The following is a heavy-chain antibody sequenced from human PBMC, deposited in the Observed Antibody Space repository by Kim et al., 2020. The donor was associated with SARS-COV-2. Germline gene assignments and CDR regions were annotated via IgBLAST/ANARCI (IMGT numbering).Heavy chain of an antibody. D-gene: IGHD2-15*01. Sequence: GRFTISRDNAKNSLYLQMNRLRVEDTAVYYCARDVGYCSGGSCYSFGMDVWGQGTTVTVSS. V-gene: IGHV3-11*05. J-gene: IGHJ6*02. CDR3: ARDVGYCSGGSCYSFGMDV.